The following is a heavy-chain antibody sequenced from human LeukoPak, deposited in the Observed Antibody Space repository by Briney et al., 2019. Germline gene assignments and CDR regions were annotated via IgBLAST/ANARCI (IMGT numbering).Heavy chain of an antibody. V-gene: IGHV3-48*03. CDR1: GFTFSNYE. Sequence: GGSLRLSCAASGFTFSNYEMNWVRQAPGKGLEWVSYISSSGRTIHYADSVKGRFTISRDNAKNSLYLQMSSLRTEDTAVYYCSSSTAIGYWGQGTLVTVSS. CDR3: SSSTAIGY. J-gene: IGHJ4*02. CDR2: ISSSGRTI.